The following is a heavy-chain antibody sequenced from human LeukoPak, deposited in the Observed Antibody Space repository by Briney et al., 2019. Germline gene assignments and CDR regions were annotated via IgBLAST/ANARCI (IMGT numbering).Heavy chain of an antibody. CDR3: AKGARGDTVTSIVGLNWFDP. J-gene: IGHJ5*02. CDR2: ISYDGSHK. D-gene: IGHD4-17*01. Sequence: SGRSLRLSCAASGFTFSSYGMHWVRQAPGKGLEWVAVISYDGSHKYYADSVKGRFSISRDNSKNTLYLQMNSLRADDTAVYYCAKGARGDTVTSIVGLNWFDPWGQGTLVTVSS. V-gene: IGHV3-30*18. CDR1: GFTFSSYG.